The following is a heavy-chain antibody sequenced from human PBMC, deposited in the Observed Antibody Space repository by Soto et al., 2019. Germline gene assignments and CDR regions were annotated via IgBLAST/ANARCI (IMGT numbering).Heavy chain of an antibody. CDR1: GFTFSNYA. J-gene: IGHJ4*02. CDR3: ARDKFTYYYDSSGYTPQYYFDY. V-gene: IGHV3-23*01. D-gene: IGHD3-22*01. Sequence: PGGSLRLSCATSGFTFSNYAMTWVRQAPGEGLEWVSTISGSNKYYADSVKGRFTISRDNSKNTLYLQMNSLRAEDTAVYYCARDKFTYYYDSSGYTPQYYFDYWGQGTLVTVSS. CDR2: ISGSNK.